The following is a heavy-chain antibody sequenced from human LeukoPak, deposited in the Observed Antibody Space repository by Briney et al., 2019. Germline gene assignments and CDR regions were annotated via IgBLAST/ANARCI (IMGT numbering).Heavy chain of an antibody. Sequence: GGSLRLSCAASGFTFSSYGMHWVRQAPGKGLEWVAVISYDGSNKYYADSVKGRFTISRDNSKNTLYLQMNSLRAEDTAVYYCASSWAYFDSWGQGTLVIVSS. CDR2: ISYDGSNK. D-gene: IGHD6-13*01. CDR3: ASSWAYFDS. J-gene: IGHJ4*02. V-gene: IGHV3-30*03. CDR1: GFTFSSYG.